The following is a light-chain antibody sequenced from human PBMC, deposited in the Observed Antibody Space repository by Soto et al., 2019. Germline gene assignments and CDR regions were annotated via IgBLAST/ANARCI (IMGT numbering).Light chain of an antibody. CDR3: QQYGSSQWT. J-gene: IGKJ1*01. Sequence: EIVMTQSPATLSVSPGERATLSCRASQSVSSNLAWYQQKPGQAPRLLIYGASTRATGIPARFSGSGSGTEFTLTISSLEPEDFAVYYCQQYGSSQWTFGQGTKVDIK. V-gene: IGKV3-15*01. CDR1: QSVSSN. CDR2: GAS.